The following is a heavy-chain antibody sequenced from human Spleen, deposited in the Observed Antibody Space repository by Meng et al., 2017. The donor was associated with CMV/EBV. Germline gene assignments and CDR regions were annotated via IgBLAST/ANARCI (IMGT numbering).Heavy chain of an antibody. V-gene: IGHV3-30*04. D-gene: IGHD2-2*01. Sequence: GESLKISCAASGFTFSSYAMHWVRQAPGKGLEWVAVISYDGSNKYYADSVKGRFTISRDNSKNTLYLQMNSLRAEDTAVYYCARDCSSTSCQDAFDIWGQGTMVTVSS. CDR2: ISYDGSNK. CDR1: GFTFSSYA. CDR3: ARDCSSTSCQDAFDI. J-gene: IGHJ3*02.